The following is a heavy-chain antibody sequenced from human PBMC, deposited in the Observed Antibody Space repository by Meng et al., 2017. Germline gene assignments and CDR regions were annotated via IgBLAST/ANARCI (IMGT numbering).Heavy chain of an antibody. Sequence: SETLSLTCAVYGGSFSGYYWSWIRQPPGKGLEWIGEINHSGSTNYNPSLKSRVTISVDTSKNQFSLKLSSVTAADTAVYYCARDGPTYYYGSGSYRPYYYYYYGMDVWGQGTTVTVSS. D-gene: IGHD3-10*01. CDR2: INHSGST. CDR1: GGSFSGYY. V-gene: IGHV4-34*01. CDR3: ARDGPTYYYGSGSYRPYYYYYYGMDV. J-gene: IGHJ6*02.